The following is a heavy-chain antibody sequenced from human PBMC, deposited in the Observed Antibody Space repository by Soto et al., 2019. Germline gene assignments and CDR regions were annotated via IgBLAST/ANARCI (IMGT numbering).Heavy chain of an antibody. Sequence: LRLSCAASGFIFRSYDIHWVRQAPGKGLEWVAVISYDGSNKYYADSVKGRFTISRDNSKNTLYLQMNSLRAEDTAVYYCAKDRTGGYRYGQYYYYYGMDVWGQGTTVTVSS. CDR3: AKDRTGGYRYGQYYYYYGMDV. CDR2: ISYDGSNK. V-gene: IGHV3-30*18. CDR1: GFIFRSYD. D-gene: IGHD5-18*01. J-gene: IGHJ6*02.